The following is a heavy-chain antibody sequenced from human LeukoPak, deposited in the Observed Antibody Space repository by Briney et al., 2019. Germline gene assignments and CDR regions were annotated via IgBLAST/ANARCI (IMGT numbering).Heavy chain of an antibody. CDR1: GYIVTDLS. CDR3: ARDDSVGDIAWWFDP. D-gene: IGHD3-16*02. V-gene: IGHV1-24*01. Sequence: ASVKVSCKVSGYIVTDLSMFWVRQAPGKGFEWMGGVGPEDGERIYAQKFQGRVTLTEDTSTDTAYMELSSLRSEDTAVYYCARDDSVGDIAWWFDPWGQGTLVTVSS. CDR2: VGPEDGER. J-gene: IGHJ5*02.